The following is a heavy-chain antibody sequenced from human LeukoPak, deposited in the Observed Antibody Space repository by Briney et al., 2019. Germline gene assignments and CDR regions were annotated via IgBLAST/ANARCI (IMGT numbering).Heavy chain of an antibody. J-gene: IGHJ4*02. CDR3: ARGTVFYDYVWGSYPPGDY. V-gene: IGHV3-20*04. CDR1: GFXFDDYG. CDR2: INWNGGST. Sequence: GGSLRLSCTASGFXFDDYGMSWVRQAPGKGLEWVSGINWNGGSTGYADSVKGRFTISRDNAKSSLYLQMNSLRAEDTALYYCARGTVFYDYVWGSYPPGDYWGQGTLVTVSS. D-gene: IGHD3-16*02.